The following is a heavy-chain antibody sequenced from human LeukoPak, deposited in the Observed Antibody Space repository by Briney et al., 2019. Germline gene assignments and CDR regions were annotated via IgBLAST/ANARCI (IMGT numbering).Heavy chain of an antibody. CDR2: INPSGGTT. Sequence: EASVKVSCKASGYTFTSYYMHWVRQAPGQGLEWMGIINPSGGTTSYAQKFQGRVIMTRDTSMNTVYMELSSLRSEDTAVYYCARGYSSSWPPVGWFDPWGQGTLVTVSS. V-gene: IGHV1-46*01. D-gene: IGHD6-13*01. CDR1: GYTFTSYY. J-gene: IGHJ5*02. CDR3: ARGYSSSWPPVGWFDP.